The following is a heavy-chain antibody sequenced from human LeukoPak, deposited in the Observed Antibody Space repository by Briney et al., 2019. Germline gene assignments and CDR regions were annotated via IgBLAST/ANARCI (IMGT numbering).Heavy chain of an antibody. CDR2: IIPIFGTA. CDR1: GATFSSYA. Sequence: GSSVKVSCKASGATFSSYAISWVRQAPGQGLESMGRIIPIFGTANYAQKLQGRVTITTDESTSTAYMELSSLRSEDTAVYYCARTHYYDSSGYTPYAFDIWGQGTMVTVSS. J-gene: IGHJ3*02. D-gene: IGHD3-22*01. CDR3: ARTHYYDSSGYTPYAFDI. V-gene: IGHV1-69*05.